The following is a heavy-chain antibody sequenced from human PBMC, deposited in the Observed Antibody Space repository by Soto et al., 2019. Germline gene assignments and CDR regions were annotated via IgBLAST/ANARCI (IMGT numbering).Heavy chain of an antibody. D-gene: IGHD2-2*01. J-gene: IGHJ6*02. CDR1: GYTFTGYY. Sequence: ASVKVSCKTSGYTFTGYYIHWVRQAPGRGLEWMGWVNPNSGSANYAQKFQGRVTMTRDTSIRTVYMEMNRLKSDDTALYYCAKPAAFYYYGMDVWGQGTTVTVSS. V-gene: IGHV1-2*02. CDR2: VNPNSGSA. CDR3: AKPAAFYYYGMDV.